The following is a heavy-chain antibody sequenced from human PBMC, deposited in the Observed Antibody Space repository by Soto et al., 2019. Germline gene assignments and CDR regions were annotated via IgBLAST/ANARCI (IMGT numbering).Heavy chain of an antibody. J-gene: IGHJ4*02. V-gene: IGHV3-23*01. D-gene: IGHD3-16*01. CDR1: GFTFSSFD. CDR2: VNGGGDST. Sequence: QVLESGGDLVQPGGSLRLSCTASGFTFSSFDMTWVRQAPGKGLEWVSTVNGGGDSTHYADSVKGRFSIFRDNSKNTVYLQMNSLRAEDSAIYYCVKDVGYGFILYDFWGQGTLVTVSS. CDR3: VKDVGYGFILYDF.